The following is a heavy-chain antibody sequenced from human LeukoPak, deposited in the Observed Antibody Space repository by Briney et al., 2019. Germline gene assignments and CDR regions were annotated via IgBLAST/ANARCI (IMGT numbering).Heavy chain of an antibody. CDR2: IYHSGST. CDR3: ASQDGRVSGTQTPFDY. V-gene: IGHV4-30-2*01. J-gene: IGHJ4*02. D-gene: IGHD2-15*01. CDR1: GGSISSGGYY. Sequence: SETLSLTCTVSGGSISSGGYYWSWIRQPLGKGLEWIGYIYHSGSTYYNPSLKSRVTISVDRSKNQFSLKLSSVTAADTAVYYCASQDGRVSGTQTPFDYWGQGTLVTVSS.